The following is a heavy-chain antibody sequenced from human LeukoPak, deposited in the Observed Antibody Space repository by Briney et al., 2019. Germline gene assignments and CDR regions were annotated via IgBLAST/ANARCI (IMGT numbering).Heavy chain of an antibody. V-gene: IGHV4-59*01. J-gene: IGHJ4*01. D-gene: IGHD2-21*02. CDR1: GGSISSYY. CDR2: IYYSGST. Sequence: PSETLSLTCTVSGGSISSYYWSWIRQPPGKGLEWIGYIYYSGSTNYNPSLKSRVTISVDTSKNQFSLKPSSVTAADTAVYYCARGVYCGGDCYSPYYFDYWGQEPWSPSPQ. CDR3: ARGVYCGGDCYSPYYFDY.